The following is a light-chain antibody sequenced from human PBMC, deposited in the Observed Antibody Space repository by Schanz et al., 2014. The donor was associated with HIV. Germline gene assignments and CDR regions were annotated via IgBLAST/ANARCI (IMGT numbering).Light chain of an antibody. CDR2: SNN. Sequence: QSVLTQPPSVSAAPGQRVTISCSGSAFNIGHYSVSWYQQLPGTAPKLLIYSNNQRPSGVPGRFSASKSGTSATLGITGLQIGDEADYYCGTWDSSLRAVVFGGGTKLTVL. J-gene: IGLJ3*02. CDR1: AFNIGHYS. CDR3: GTWDSSLRAVV. V-gene: IGLV1-51*02.